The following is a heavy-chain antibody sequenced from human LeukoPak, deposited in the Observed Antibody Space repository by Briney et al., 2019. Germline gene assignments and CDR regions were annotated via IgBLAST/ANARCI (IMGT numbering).Heavy chain of an antibody. CDR3: AKQRYYDFWSGSDY. CDR1: GLTFSSHW. Sequence: PGGSLRLSCAASGLTFSSHWMHWVRQAPGKGLVWVSAISGSGGSTYYADSVKGRFTISRDNSKNTLYLQMNSLRAEDTAVYYCAKQRYYDFWSGSDYWGQGTLVTVSS. V-gene: IGHV3-23*01. J-gene: IGHJ4*02. D-gene: IGHD3-3*01. CDR2: ISGSGGST.